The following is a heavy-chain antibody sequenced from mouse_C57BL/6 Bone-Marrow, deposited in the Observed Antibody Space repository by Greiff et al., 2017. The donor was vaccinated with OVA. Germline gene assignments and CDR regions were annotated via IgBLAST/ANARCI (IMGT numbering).Heavy chain of an antibody. Sequence: VQLQQSGAELVMPGASVKLSCKASGYTFTSYWMHWVKQRPGQGLEWIGEIDPSDSYTNYNQKFKGKSTLTVDKSSSTAYMQISSLTSEDSAVYYCARDGIDYEFSWFDYWGQGTLVTVSA. CDR1: GYTFTSYW. V-gene: IGHV1-69*01. J-gene: IGHJ3*01. D-gene: IGHD2-4*01. CDR2: IDPSDSYT. CDR3: ARDGIDYEFSWFDY.